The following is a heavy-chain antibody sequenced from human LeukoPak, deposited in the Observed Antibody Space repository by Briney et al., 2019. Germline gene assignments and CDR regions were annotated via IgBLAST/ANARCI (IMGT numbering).Heavy chain of an antibody. D-gene: IGHD2/OR15-2a*01. CDR3: ARDIGISQFDY. J-gene: IGHJ4*02. V-gene: IGHV1-18*01. CDR1: GYTFTNYG. CDR2: ISAYNGKT. Sequence: GASVKVSCKASGYTFTNYGFSWLRQAPGQGLEWMGWISAYNGKTEYSQKLQGRVTLTSDTVTTTAYMELRSLTSDDTAVYYCARDIGISQFDYWGQGTLVTVSS.